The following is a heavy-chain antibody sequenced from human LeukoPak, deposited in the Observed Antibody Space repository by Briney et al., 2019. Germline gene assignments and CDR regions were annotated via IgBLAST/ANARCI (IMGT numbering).Heavy chain of an antibody. CDR3: ARGNRQLAYYGSGSRLPYDY. Sequence: ETLSLTCAVSGGSFSGFYWSWIRQSPGKGLEWIGEYNHFGSTNYNPSLNNRVTISVDKSKNQFSLTLSSVTAADTAVYYCARGNRQLAYYGSGSRLPYDYWGQGSPVTVSS. V-gene: IGHV4-34*01. CDR1: GGSFSGFY. J-gene: IGHJ4*02. CDR2: YNHFGST. D-gene: IGHD3-10*01.